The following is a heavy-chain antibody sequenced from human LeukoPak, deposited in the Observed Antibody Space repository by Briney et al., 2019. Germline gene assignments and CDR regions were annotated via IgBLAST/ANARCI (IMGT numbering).Heavy chain of an antibody. J-gene: IGHJ6*02. CDR3: ARDNWNYGSSMDV. V-gene: IGHV4-59*01. D-gene: IGHD1-7*01. CDR1: GGSISSYY. CDR2: IYYSGST. Sequence: PSEPLSRTCTVSGGSISSYYWSWIRQPPGKGLEWIGYIYYSGSTNYNPSLKSRVTISVDTSKNQFSLKLSSVTAADTAVYYCARDNWNYGSSMDVWGQGTTVTVSS.